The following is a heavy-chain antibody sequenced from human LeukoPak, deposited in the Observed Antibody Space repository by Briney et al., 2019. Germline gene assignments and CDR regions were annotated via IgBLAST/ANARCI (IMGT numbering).Heavy chain of an antibody. V-gene: IGHV5-51*01. Sequence: GESLKISCKGSGYTFATYWIGWVRQMPGKGLEWMEIIYPGDSRTRYSPSFQGQVTISAGKSIRTAYLQWNSLKASDNATYYLGNNLSKITTCPNYWGPGTLITV. D-gene: IGHD1/OR15-1a*01. J-gene: IGHJ4*02. CDR3: GNNLSKITTCPNY. CDR2: IYPGDSRT. CDR1: GYTFATYW.